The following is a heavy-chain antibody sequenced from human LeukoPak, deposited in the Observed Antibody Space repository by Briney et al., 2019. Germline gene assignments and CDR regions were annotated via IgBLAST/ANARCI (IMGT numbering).Heavy chain of an antibody. D-gene: IGHD4-17*01. CDR2: ISYDGSNK. Sequence: PGGSLRLSCAASGFTFSSYGMHWVRQAPGKGLEWVAVISYDGSNKYYADSVKGRFTISRDNAKNSLYLQMNSLRAEDTAVYFCARGGDGDYCDYWGQGTLVTVSS. J-gene: IGHJ4*02. CDR3: ARGGDGDYCDY. V-gene: IGHV3-30*03. CDR1: GFTFSSYG.